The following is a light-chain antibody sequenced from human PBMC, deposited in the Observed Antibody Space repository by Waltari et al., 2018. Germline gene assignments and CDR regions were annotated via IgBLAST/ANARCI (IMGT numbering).Light chain of an antibody. CDR1: RSNLGTNT. V-gene: IGLV1-44*01. CDR2: SNN. J-gene: IGLJ2*01. CDR3: ATWDDSLNGVV. Sequence: QSVLTQPPSASGTPGQGVTISCSGSRSNLGTNTVNWYQQLPGTAPKVLIYSNNQRPSGVPDRFSGSKSGTSASLAVSGLQSEDEGDYYCATWDDSLNGVVFGGGTKLTVL.